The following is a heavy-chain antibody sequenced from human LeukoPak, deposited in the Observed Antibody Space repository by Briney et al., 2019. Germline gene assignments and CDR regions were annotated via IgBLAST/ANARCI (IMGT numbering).Heavy chain of an antibody. V-gene: IGHV3-48*03. D-gene: IGHD3-10*02. CDR2: ISSSGSTI. Sequence: GGSLRLSCAASGFTFSSYEMDWVHQAPGKGLEWVSYISSSGSTIYYADSVKGRFTISRDNAKNSLYLQMNSLRAEDTAVYYCAELGITMIGGVWGKGTTVTISS. CDR3: AELGITMIGGV. J-gene: IGHJ6*04. CDR1: GFTFSSYE.